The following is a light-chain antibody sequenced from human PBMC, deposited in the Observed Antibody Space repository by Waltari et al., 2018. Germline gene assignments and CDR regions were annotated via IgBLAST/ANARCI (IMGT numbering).Light chain of an antibody. V-gene: IGKV3-20*01. CDR2: GAS. J-gene: IGKJ1*01. Sequence: IVLAPAPGTLSLSRGESATLACRTSQSVTRALAWYQQKPGQAPRLLIYGASNRATGIPDRFSGSGSGTDFSLTISSLEPEDFAVYYCQHYLRLPVTFGQGTKVEVK. CDR1: QSVTRA. CDR3: QHYLRLPVT.